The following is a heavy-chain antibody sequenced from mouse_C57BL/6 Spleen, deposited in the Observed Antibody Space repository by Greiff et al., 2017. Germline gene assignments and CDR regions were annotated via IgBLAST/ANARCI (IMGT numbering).Heavy chain of an antibody. CDR2: ISSGGDYI. Sequence: EVMLVESGEGLVKPGGSLKLSCAASGFTFSSYAMSLVRQTPEKRLEWVAYISSGGDYIYYADTVKGRFTISRDNARNTLYLQMSSLKSEDTAMYYCTRNHLYYFDYWGQGTTLTVSS. CDR3: TRNHLYYFDY. V-gene: IGHV5-9-1*02. J-gene: IGHJ2*01. CDR1: GFTFSSYA.